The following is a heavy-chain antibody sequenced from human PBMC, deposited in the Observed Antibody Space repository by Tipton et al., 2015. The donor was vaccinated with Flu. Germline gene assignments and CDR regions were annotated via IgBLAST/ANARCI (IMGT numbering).Heavy chain of an antibody. J-gene: IGHJ3*02. V-gene: IGHV3-9*01. CDR3: ARDDAFDI. CDR1: GFTFDAYA. CDR2: LGWNSGDI. Sequence: SLRLSCAASGFTFDAYAMHWVRQAPGKGLEWVSGLGWNSGDIRYADSVKGRFTISRDNAKNPLYLQMNSLIPEDTALYYCARDDAFDIWGQGTMVTVAS.